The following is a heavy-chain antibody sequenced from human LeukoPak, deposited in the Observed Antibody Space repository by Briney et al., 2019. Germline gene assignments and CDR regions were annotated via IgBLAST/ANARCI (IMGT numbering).Heavy chain of an antibody. CDR3: AKTLPLYGGISLYYFDY. CDR2: INPNSGGT. V-gene: IGHV1-2*02. Sequence: ASVKVSCKASGYTFTGYYMHWVRQAPGQGLEWMGWINPNSGGTNYAQKFQGRVTMTRDTSISTAYMELSRLRSDDTAVYYCAKTLPLYGGISLYYFDYWGQGTLVTVPS. J-gene: IGHJ4*02. D-gene: IGHD4-23*01. CDR1: GYTFTGYY.